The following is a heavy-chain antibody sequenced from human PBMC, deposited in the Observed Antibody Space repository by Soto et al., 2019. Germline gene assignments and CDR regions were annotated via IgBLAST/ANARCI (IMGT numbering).Heavy chain of an antibody. V-gene: IGHV4-4*02. CDR2: IYHSGST. J-gene: IGHJ4*02. D-gene: IGHD6-19*01. CDR1: GGSISSSNW. Sequence: SETLSLTXAVSGGSISSSNWWSWVRQPPGKGLEWIGEIYHSGSTNYNPSLKSRVTISVDKSKNQFSLKLSSVTAADTAVYYCASRGKLSIAVAGYFDYWGQGTLVTVSS. CDR3: ASRGKLSIAVAGYFDY.